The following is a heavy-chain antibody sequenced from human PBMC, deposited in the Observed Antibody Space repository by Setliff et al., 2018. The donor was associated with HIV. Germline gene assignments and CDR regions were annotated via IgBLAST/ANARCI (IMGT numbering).Heavy chain of an antibody. V-gene: IGHV4-39*01. CDR1: GASISSHNYY. Sequence: SETLSLTCTVSGASISSHNYYWGWIRQSPGKGLEWIASIRSSGDTYYNPSLQSRVIISVDTSNNQISLKLISVTAADTAVYYCTIPASSLAPNWGRGTQVTVSS. J-gene: IGHJ4*02. CDR3: TIPASSLAPN. CDR2: IRSSGDT.